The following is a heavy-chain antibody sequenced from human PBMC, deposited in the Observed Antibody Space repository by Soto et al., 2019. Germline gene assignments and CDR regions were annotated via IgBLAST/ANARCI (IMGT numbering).Heavy chain of an antibody. CDR2: TSSDGSDK. D-gene: IGHD1-26*01. CDR1: GFTFSNYA. Sequence: PGGSLRLSCTASGFTFSNYAMHWVRQAPGKGLEWVAFTSSDGSDKNYADSARGRFTIPRDNSKNTLYLQMNSLRAEDTAVYYCAREGIVGATRGYYFDYWGQGTLVTVSS. J-gene: IGHJ4*02. CDR3: AREGIVGATRGYYFDY. V-gene: IGHV3-30-3*01.